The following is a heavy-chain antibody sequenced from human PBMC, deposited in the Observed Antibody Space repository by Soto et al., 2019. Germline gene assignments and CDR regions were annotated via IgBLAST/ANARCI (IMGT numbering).Heavy chain of an antibody. CDR3: ATLDTAMALPIDY. D-gene: IGHD5-18*01. V-gene: IGHV1-2*02. CDR2: INPNSGGT. CDR1: GYIFTGYY. J-gene: IGHJ4*02. Sequence: GASVKVSCKASGYIFTGYYMHWVRQAPGQGLEWMGWINPNSGGTNYAQKFQGRVTMTRDTSISTAYMELSRLRSDDTAVYYCATLDTAMALPIDYWGQGTLVTVSS.